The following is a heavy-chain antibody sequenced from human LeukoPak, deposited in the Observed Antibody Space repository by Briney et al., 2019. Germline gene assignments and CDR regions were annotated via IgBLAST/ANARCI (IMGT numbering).Heavy chain of an antibody. Sequence: GGSLRLSCAASGFTFSSYEMNWVRQARGKGLEWVSYISTSGSTIYYADSVKGRFTISRDNAKNTLYLQMNSLRAEDTAVYYCARGRSGFYFDYWGQGTLVTVPS. V-gene: IGHV3-48*03. CDR3: ARGRSGFYFDY. J-gene: IGHJ4*02. D-gene: IGHD3-22*01. CDR1: GFTFSSYE. CDR2: ISTSGSTI.